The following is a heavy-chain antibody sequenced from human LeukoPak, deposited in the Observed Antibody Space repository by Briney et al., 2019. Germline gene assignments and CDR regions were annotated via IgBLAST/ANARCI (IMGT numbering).Heavy chain of an antibody. Sequence: PSETLSLTCTVSGGSISSSSYYWGWIRQPPGKGLEWIGSIYYSGSTYYNPSLKSRVTISVDTSKNQFSLELSSVTAADTAVYYCARQGLRLPAYYYYGMDVWGQGTTVTVSS. J-gene: IGHJ6*02. D-gene: IGHD3-16*01. CDR2: IYYSGST. V-gene: IGHV4-39*01. CDR1: GGSISSSSYY. CDR3: ARQGLRLPAYYYYGMDV.